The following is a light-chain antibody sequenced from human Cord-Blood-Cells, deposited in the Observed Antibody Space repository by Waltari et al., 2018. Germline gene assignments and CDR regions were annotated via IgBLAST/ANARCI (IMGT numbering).Light chain of an antibody. CDR2: GAS. J-gene: IGKJ1*01. V-gene: IGKV3-20*01. Sequence: EIVLTQSPGTLSLSPGERATVSCRASQSVSCSYLAWYQQKPGQAPRLLIYGASSRATGIPDRFSGSGSGTDFTLTISRLEPEDFAVYYCQQYGSSRTFGQGTKVEIK. CDR1: QSVSCSY. CDR3: QQYGSSRT.